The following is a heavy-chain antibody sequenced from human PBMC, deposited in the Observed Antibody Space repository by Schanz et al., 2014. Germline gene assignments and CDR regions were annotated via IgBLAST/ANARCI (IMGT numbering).Heavy chain of an antibody. D-gene: IGHD5-12*01. CDR3: ARDFSAYVGNYFDY. V-gene: IGHV1-2*02. Sequence: QVQLLQSGAEVKKPGASVKVSCKASGYTFTGYYMHWVRQAPGQGLEWVGWISPYTGNTHYFDKMEGRVTMTTDTSTSTAYMELRSLRSDDTAMYYCARDFSAYVGNYFDYWGQGTLVTVSS. J-gene: IGHJ4*02. CDR2: ISPYTGNT. CDR1: GYTFTGYY.